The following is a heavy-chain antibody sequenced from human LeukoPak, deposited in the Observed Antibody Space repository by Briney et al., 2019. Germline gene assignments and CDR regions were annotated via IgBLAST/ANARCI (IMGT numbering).Heavy chain of an antibody. V-gene: IGHV3-74*01. CDR2: IDDDGTDT. D-gene: IGHD3-3*01. J-gene: IGHJ6*03. CDR1: GFTSGNYW. CDR3: ARGMLSSAGYHWYYYMDV. Sequence: PGGSLTLSCVASGFTSGNYWMHWVRQAPGKGPEWVSRIDDDGTDTHYAVSVKGRFTISRDNAKNTLYLQMNSLRGEDTAVYYCARGMLSSAGYHWYYYMDVWGKGAMVTVSS.